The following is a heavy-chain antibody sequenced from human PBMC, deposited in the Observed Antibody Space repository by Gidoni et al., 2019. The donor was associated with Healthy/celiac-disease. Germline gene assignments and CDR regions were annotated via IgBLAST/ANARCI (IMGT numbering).Heavy chain of an antibody. J-gene: IGHJ3*02. CDR1: GYSISSGYY. D-gene: IGHD1-26*01. CDR3: ATFPQGGSYRTRINAFDI. V-gene: IGHV4-38-2*01. CDR2: IYHSGST. Sequence: QVQLQESGPGLVKPSETLSLTCAVSGYSISSGYYGGWIRQPPGKGLEWIGGIYHSGSTYYNPSLKSRVTISVDTSKNQFSLKLSSVTAADTAVYYCATFPQGGSYRTRINAFDIWGQGTMVTVSS.